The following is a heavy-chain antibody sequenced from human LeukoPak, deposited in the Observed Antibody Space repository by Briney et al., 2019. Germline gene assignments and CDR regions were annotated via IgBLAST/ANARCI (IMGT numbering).Heavy chain of an antibody. CDR1: GYTFTSYD. D-gene: IGHD2-8*01. V-gene: IGHV1-8*01. CDR3: ARVKGCSDALDI. Sequence: ASVKVSCKASGYTFTSYDINWVRQATGQGLEGMGWMNPNSGNTGYAQKFQGRVTMTRNTSISTAYMELSSLRSEDTAVYYCARVKGCSDALDIWGQGTMVTVSS. J-gene: IGHJ3*02. CDR2: MNPNSGNT.